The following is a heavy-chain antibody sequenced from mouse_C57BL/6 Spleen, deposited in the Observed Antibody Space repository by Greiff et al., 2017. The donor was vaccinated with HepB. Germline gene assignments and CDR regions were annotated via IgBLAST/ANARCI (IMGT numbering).Heavy chain of an antibody. D-gene: IGHD1-1*01. CDR1: GYTFTSSW. CDR2: IHPNSGST. J-gene: IGHJ4*01. CDR3: AREDSYGNGAMDY. V-gene: IGHV1-64*01. Sequence: QVQLKEPGAELVKPGASVKLSCKASGYTFTSSWMHWVKQRPGQGLEWIGMIHPNSGSTNYTEKFKSKATLTVDKSSSTAYMQLSSLTSEDSAVYYCAREDSYGNGAMDYWGQGTSVTVSS.